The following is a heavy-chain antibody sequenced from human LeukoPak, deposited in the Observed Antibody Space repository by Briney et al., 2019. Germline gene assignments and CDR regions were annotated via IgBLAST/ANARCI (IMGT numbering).Heavy chain of an antibody. CDR2: ISWNSGSI. V-gene: IGHV3-9*01. J-gene: IGHJ6*02. D-gene: IGHD4-11*01. CDR3: AKDMGTTQYYYGMDV. CDR1: GFTFDDFA. Sequence: GGSLRLSCAASGFTFDDFAMHWVRQAPGKGLEWVSGISWNSGSIGYADSVKGRFTISRGNAKNSLYLQMNSLRAEDTALYYCAKDMGTTQYYYGMDVWGQGTTVTASS.